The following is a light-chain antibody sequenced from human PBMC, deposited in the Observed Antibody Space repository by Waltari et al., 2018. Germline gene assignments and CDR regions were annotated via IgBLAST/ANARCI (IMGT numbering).Light chain of an antibody. J-gene: IGKJ4*01. V-gene: IGKV1-5*03. CDR3: QQYNSYSLLT. CDR2: EAS. Sequence: DIRMTQSPSTLSASAGDRVIISCRASQSISKWLAWYQQKPGEAPKLLIYEASTLQSGVPSSFSGTGAGTDFTLTISSLQPDDFATYYCQQYNSYSLLTFGGGTKVEIK. CDR1: QSISKW.